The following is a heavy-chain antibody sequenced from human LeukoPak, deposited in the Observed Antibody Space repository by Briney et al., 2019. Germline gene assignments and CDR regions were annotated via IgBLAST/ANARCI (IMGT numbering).Heavy chain of an antibody. CDR1: GYTFTSYG. V-gene: IGHV1-18*01. CDR2: ISAYNGNT. CDR3: ARGNGFGVVNYRADGFDY. D-gene: IGHD3-3*01. Sequence: ASVKVSCKASGYTFTSYGISWVRQAPGQGLEWMGWISAYNGNTNYAQKLQGRVTITRNTSINTAYMELSSLRSEDTAVYYCARGNGFGVVNYRADGFDYWGQGTLVTVSS. J-gene: IGHJ4*02.